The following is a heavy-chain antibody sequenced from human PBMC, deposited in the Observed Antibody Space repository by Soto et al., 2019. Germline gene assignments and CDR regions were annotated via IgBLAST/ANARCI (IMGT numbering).Heavy chain of an antibody. V-gene: IGHV3-33*01. J-gene: IGHJ4*02. CDR1: GFIFSSYG. D-gene: IGHD1-26*01. CDR3: ARDAKSVETTGGFDY. CDR2: IWFDGSNK. Sequence: GGSLRLSCAASGFIFSSYGMHWVRQAPGKGLEWVAGIWFDGSNKYYADSVKGRFTISRDNSRNTLYLQMNGLRAEDTAVYYCARDAKSVETTGGFDYWGQGTLVTVSS.